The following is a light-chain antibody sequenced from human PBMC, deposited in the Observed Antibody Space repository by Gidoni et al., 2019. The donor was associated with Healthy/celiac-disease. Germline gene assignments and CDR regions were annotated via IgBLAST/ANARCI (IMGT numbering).Light chain of an antibody. CDR1: QSVSSSY. J-gene: IGKJ1*01. CDR2: GAS. CDR3: QQYGSSPRT. Sequence: IVFTQSPGTLSLAPGGSATLSCRASQSVSSSYLAWYQQKPGQAPRLLIYGASSRATGIPDRFSGSGSGTDFTLTISRLEPEDFAVYYCQQYGSSPRTFGQGTKVEIK. V-gene: IGKV3-20*01.